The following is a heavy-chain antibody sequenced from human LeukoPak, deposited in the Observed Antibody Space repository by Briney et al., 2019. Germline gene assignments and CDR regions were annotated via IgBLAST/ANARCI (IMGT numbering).Heavy chain of an antibody. CDR2: TSYDGSNK. J-gene: IGHJ4*02. D-gene: IGHD3-22*01. CDR1: GFTFSNYG. V-gene: IGHV3-30*18. CDR3: AKDPISVSSGYYHPDFDY. Sequence: GGSLRLSSAASGFTFSNYGMHWVRQAPGKGLEWVAVTSYDGSNKYYADSVKGRFTISRDNSKNTLYLQMNSLRAEDTAVYYCAKDPISVSSGYYHPDFDYWGQGTLVTVSS.